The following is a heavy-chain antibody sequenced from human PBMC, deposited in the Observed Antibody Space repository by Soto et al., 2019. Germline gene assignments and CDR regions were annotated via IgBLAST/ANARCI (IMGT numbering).Heavy chain of an antibody. CDR3: AREYSNYGLGNWFDP. CDR2: IYYSGST. Sequence: SETLSLTCTVSGGSISSYYWSWIRQPPGKGLEWIGYIYYSGSTNYNPSLKSRVTISVDTSKNQFSLKLSSVTAADTAVYYCAREYSNYGLGNWFDPWGQGTLVTVSS. V-gene: IGHV4-59*01. CDR1: GGSISSYY. D-gene: IGHD4-4*01. J-gene: IGHJ5*02.